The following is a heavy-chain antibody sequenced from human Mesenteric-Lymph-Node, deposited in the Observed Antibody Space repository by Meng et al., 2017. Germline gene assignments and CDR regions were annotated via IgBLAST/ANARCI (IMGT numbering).Heavy chain of an antibody. J-gene: IGHJ4*02. D-gene: IGHD1-26*01. CDR2: ITSSGEIS. Sequence: GESLKISCAVSGFTFSSYAMNWVRQAPGKGLEWVSSITSSGEISYCADSVKGRFTISRDNAKNSLYLQMNSLRAEDTAVYYCAREADSGSYSDYWGQGTLVTVSS. CDR3: AREADSGSYSDY. CDR1: GFTFSSYA. V-gene: IGHV3-21*01.